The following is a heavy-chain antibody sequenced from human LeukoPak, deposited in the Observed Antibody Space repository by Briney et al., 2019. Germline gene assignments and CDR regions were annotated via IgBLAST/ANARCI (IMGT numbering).Heavy chain of an antibody. CDR1: GGSFSGYY. J-gene: IGHJ4*02. D-gene: IGHD3-22*01. CDR3: ARDDGYYGDY. Sequence: SETLSLTCAIYGGSFSGYYWSWIRQPAGMGLEWIGRIYTSGSTDYNPPLKSRVTMSVDTSKNQFSLRLNSVTAADTAVYYCARDDGYYGDYWGQGTLVTVSS. CDR2: IYTSGST. V-gene: IGHV4-4*07.